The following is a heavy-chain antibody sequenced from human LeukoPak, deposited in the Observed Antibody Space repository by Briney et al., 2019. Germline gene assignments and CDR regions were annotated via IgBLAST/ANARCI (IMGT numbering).Heavy chain of an antibody. CDR3: ARDPSPRTSYYYYYMDV. J-gene: IGHJ6*03. CDR1: GFTFSSYS. Sequence: GGSLRLSCAASGFTFSSYSMNWVRQAPGKGLEWVSSISSFSGYIYYADSVKGRFTISRDNAKNSLHLQMNSLRVEDTAVYYCARDPSPRTSYYYYYMDVWGKGTTVTVSS. CDR2: ISSFSGYI. D-gene: IGHD2-2*01. V-gene: IGHV3-21*01.